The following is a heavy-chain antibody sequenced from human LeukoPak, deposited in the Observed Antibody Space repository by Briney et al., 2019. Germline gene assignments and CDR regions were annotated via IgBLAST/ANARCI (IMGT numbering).Heavy chain of an antibody. J-gene: IGHJ6*02. V-gene: IGHV4-4*07. CDR3: AREEYSSGPFGMDV. D-gene: IGHD6-19*01. Sequence: SETLSLTCTVSGGSLSSYYWSWIRQPAGKGLEWIGRIYTSGSTNYNPSLTSRVTMSVDTSKNQFSLKLSSVTAADTAVYYCAREEYSSGPFGMDVWGQGTTVTVSS. CDR1: GGSLSSYY. CDR2: IYTSGST.